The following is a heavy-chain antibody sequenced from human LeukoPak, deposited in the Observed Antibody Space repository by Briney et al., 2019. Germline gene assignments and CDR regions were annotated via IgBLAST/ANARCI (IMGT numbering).Heavy chain of an antibody. CDR2: ISSSSSTI. CDR1: GFTFSSYS. CDR3: ARADGIAAPSGGGYFDY. Sequence: GGSLRLSCAASGFTFSSYSMNWVRQAPGKGLEWVSYISSSSSTIYYADSVKGRFTISRDNAKNSLYLQMNSLRAEDTAVYYCARADGIAAPSGGGYFDYWGQGTLVTVSS. D-gene: IGHD6-6*01. V-gene: IGHV3-48*04. J-gene: IGHJ4*02.